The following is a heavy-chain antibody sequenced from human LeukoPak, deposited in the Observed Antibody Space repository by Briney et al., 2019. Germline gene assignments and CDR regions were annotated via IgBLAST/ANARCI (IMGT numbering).Heavy chain of an antibody. V-gene: IGHV2-5*01. Sequence: SGPTLVKPTQTLTLTCSFSGFSLSTSGVGVGWIRQPPGKALEWLALIYWNDDKRYSPSLKSRLTITKDTSKSQVVLTMTNMDPVDTATYYCAHFYSVLNWFDPWGQGTLVTVSS. J-gene: IGHJ5*02. CDR1: GFSLSTSGVG. CDR3: AHFYSVLNWFDP. CDR2: IYWNDDK. D-gene: IGHD2-15*01.